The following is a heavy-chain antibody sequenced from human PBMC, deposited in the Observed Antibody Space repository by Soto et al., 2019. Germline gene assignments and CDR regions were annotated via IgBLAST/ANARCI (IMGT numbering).Heavy chain of an antibody. CDR3: AKEAFTGSGAAFDI. CDR1: GFTFSDYY. D-gene: IGHD3-3*02. J-gene: IGHJ3*02. CDR2: ISGSGGTI. Sequence: GGSLRLSCAASGFTFSDYYMSWIRQAPGKGLECVSYISGSGGTIYYTASVKGRFTISRDNAKNSLYLQINTLRAEDTAVYYCAKEAFTGSGAAFDIWGQGTMVTVSS. V-gene: IGHV3-11*01.